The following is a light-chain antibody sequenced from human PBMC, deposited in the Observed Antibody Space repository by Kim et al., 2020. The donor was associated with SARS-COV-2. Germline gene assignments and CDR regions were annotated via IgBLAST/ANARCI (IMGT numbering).Light chain of an antibody. J-gene: IGLJ2*01. Sequence: GQRVTISCSGSSFNIGSNTVNWYQQVPGTGPQLLIHTNNQRPSGFPDRFSGSKSDTSAFLAISGLQSEDEADYYCAVWDDSLNGRVFGGGTQLTVL. CDR3: AVWDDSLNGRV. CDR1: SFNIGSNT. V-gene: IGLV1-44*01. CDR2: TNN.